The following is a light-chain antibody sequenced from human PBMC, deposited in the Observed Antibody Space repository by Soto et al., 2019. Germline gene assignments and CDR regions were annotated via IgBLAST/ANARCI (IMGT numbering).Light chain of an antibody. CDR2: DVS. Sequence: QSVLTQPASVSGSPGQSITISCTGTSSDVGGYNYVSWYQQHPGKAPKLMIYDVSNRPSGVSNRFSGSKSGNTASLTISGLQDEDEADYSCSSYTSSSTHVVFGGGTKLNVL. J-gene: IGLJ2*01. CDR3: SSYTSSSTHVV. CDR1: SSDVGGYNY. V-gene: IGLV2-14*01.